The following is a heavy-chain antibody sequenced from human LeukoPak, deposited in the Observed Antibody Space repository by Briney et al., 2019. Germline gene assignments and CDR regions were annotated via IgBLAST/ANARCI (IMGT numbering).Heavy chain of an antibody. V-gene: IGHV3-7*03. CDR2: IKQDGSKK. Sequence: GRSLRLSCAASGFTFSSYWMSWVRQAPGKGLEWVANIKQDGSKKNYVDSVKGRFTISRDNAKNSLYLQMNSLRAEDTAVYYCATPLDYYDSSGYHQGGDWGQGTLVTVSS. CDR3: ATPLDYYDSSGYHQGGD. D-gene: IGHD3-22*01. J-gene: IGHJ4*02. CDR1: GFTFSSYW.